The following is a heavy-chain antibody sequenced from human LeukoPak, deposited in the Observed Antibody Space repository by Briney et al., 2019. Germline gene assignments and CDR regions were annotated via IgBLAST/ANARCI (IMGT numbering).Heavy chain of an antibody. CDR2: INPSGGST. V-gene: IGHV1-46*01. Sequence: ASVKVSCKASGYTFTSYYMHWVRQAPGQGLEWMGIINPSGGSTSYAQKFQGRVTMTRDTSTSTVYMGLSSLRSEDTAVYYCARAPLGITGTTDYFDYWGQGTLVTVSS. J-gene: IGHJ4*02. CDR3: ARAPLGITGTTDYFDY. D-gene: IGHD1-7*01. CDR1: GYTFTSYY.